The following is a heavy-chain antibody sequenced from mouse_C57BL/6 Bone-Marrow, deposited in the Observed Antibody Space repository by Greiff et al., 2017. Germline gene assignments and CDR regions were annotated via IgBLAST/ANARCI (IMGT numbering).Heavy chain of an antibody. CDR1: GFTFSDYG. CDR2: ISSGSSTI. Sequence: EVQLVESGGGLVKPGGSLKLSCAASGFTFSDYGMHWVRQAPEKGLEWVAYISSGSSTIYYADTVKGRFTISRDNAKNTLFLQMTSLRSEDTAMYYCARQESNYYGSSYGFAYWGQGTLVTVSA. J-gene: IGHJ3*01. V-gene: IGHV5-17*01. D-gene: IGHD1-1*01. CDR3: ARQESNYYGSSYGFAY.